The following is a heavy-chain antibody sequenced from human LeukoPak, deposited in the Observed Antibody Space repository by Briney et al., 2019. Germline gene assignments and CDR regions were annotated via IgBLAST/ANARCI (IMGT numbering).Heavy chain of an antibody. J-gene: IGHJ3*02. CDR3: ARRTGGHSWHGEPDAFDI. CDR2: INPNSGGT. V-gene: IGHV1-2*02. CDR1: GYTFTGYY. D-gene: IGHD1-14*01. Sequence: ASVKVSCKASGYTFTGYYMHWVRQAPGQGLEWMGWINPNSGGTNYAQKFQGRVTMTRDTSISTAYMELSRLRSDDTAVYYCARRTGGHSWHGEPDAFDIWGQGTMVTVSS.